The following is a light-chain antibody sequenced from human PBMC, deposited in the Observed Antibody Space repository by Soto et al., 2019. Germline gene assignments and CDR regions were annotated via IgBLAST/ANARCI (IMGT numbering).Light chain of an antibody. CDR2: EDI. CDR1: ASDVGRYIR. Sequence: QSVLTQPASVSGSPGQSITISCTGTASDVGRYIRFSWYQYHPGKAPKLLFYEDIKRPSGVSSRFSSSKSGDTASLTISGLQAEDEAYYYCSSYAGNNILIFGGGTKVTVL. V-gene: IGLV2-23*01. CDR3: SSYAGNNILI. J-gene: IGLJ2*01.